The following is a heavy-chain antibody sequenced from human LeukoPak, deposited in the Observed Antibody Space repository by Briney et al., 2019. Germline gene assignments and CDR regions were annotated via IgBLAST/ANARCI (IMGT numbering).Heavy chain of an antibody. Sequence: KPSETLSLTCTVSGGSISSYYCSWIRQPPGKGLEWIGYIYYSGSTNYNPSLKSRVTISVDTSKNQFSLKLSSVTAADTAVYYCARGDSGWYILDYWGQGTLVTVSS. J-gene: IGHJ4*02. CDR2: IYYSGST. V-gene: IGHV4-59*01. CDR1: GGSISSYY. D-gene: IGHD6-19*01. CDR3: ARGDSGWYILDY.